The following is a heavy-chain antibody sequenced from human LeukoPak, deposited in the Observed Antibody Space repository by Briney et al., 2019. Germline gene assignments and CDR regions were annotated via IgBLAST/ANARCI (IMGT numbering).Heavy chain of an antibody. J-gene: IGHJ4*02. Sequence: PGGSLRLSCVASGLNFDDSAMHWVRQAPGKGLEWVSLISADGGSTFSADSVKGRFSISRDNSKNSLHLQMNSLRSEDTAMHYCAKESGKFDYWGQGTLVAVSS. V-gene: IGHV3-43*02. CDR1: GLNFDDSA. CDR2: ISADGGST. CDR3: AKESGKFDY.